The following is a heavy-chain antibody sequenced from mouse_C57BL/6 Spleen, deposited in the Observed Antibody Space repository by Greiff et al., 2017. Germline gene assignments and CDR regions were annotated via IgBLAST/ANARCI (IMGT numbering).Heavy chain of an antibody. J-gene: IGHJ2*01. CDR3: ARVYYSNYGGVYYFDY. CDR1: GFTFTDYY. V-gene: IGHV1-36*01. D-gene: IGHD2-5*01. CDR2: VYPYNGGT. Sequence: EVKLVESGPVLVKPGPSVKISCKASGFTFTDYYMHWVKQSHGKSLEWIGLVYPYNGGTSYNQKFKGKATLTVDTSSSTAYMELNSLTSEDSAVYYCARVYYSNYGGVYYFDYWGQGTTLTVSS.